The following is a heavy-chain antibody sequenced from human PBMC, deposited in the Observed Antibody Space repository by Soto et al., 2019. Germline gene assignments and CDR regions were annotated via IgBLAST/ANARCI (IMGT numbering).Heavy chain of an antibody. D-gene: IGHD3-9*01. J-gene: IGHJ4*02. CDR3: ARGASGIFYFDY. Sequence: EVQLVESGGGLVQPGGSLRLSCEASGFTFSSYWMHWVRQAPGKGLVWISRIKGDASSVNYAASVKGRFTISRDNAKNTLYLQMNSLSAEDTALYYCARGASGIFYFDYWGQGTLVTVSS. CDR1: GFTFSSYW. CDR2: IKGDASSV. V-gene: IGHV3-74*01.